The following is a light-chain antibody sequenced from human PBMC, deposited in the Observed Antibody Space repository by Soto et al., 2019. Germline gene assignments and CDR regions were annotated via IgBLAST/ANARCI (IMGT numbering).Light chain of an antibody. V-gene: IGKV1-8*01. Sequence: IHMTQSPSTLSASTGDIVTITCRASQGISSYLAWYQQKPGKAPKLLIYAASTLQSGVTSRFSGSGSGTDFTLTISCLQSEDFATYYCQPYYSYPRTFGPGTKVDIK. CDR1: QGISSY. J-gene: IGKJ1*01. CDR2: AAS. CDR3: QPYYSYPRT.